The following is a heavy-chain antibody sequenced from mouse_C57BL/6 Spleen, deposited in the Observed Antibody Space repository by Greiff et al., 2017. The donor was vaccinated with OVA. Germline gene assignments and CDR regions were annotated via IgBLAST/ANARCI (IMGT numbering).Heavy chain of an antibody. Sequence: EVQLVESGGDLVKPGGSLKLSCAASGFTFSSYGMSWVRQTPDKRLEWVATISSGGSYTYYPDSVKGRFTISRDNAKNTLYLQMRSLKSAATALSSCARRVYSSFDWYFPVWGPVPTVTVSS. CDR2: ISSGGSYT. J-gene: IGHJ1*01. V-gene: IGHV5-6*01. D-gene: IGHD2-1*01. CDR1: GFTFSSYG. CDR3: ARRVYSSFDWYFPV.